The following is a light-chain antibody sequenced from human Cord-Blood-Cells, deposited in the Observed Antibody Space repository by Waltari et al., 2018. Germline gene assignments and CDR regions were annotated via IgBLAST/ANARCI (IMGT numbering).Light chain of an antibody. CDR2: GAS. CDR1: QSVSSN. V-gene: IGKV3-15*01. J-gene: IGKJ5*01. Sequence: IVLPQPHATVSVSPEAIAILSCRASQSVSSNLAWYQQKPGQAPRLLIYGASTRATGIPARFSGSGSGTEFTLTISSLQSEDFAVYYCQQYNNWPITFGQGTRLEIK. CDR3: QQYNNWPIT.